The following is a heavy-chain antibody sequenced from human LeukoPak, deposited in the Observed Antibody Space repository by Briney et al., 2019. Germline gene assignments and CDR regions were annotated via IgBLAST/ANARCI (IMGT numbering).Heavy chain of an antibody. CDR2: IKQDGSDK. V-gene: IGHV3-7*01. CDR1: VYTFCSYC. CDR3: ASGLSGWELQHY. J-gene: IGHJ4*02. D-gene: IGHD1-26*01. Sequence: GGPLRLSCAASVYTFCSYCMSGVRDAPGRGGECVANIKQDGSDKYYVDSVKGRFTISRDNVKNSLYLQMNSLRAEDTAVYYCASGLSGWELQHYWGQGTLVTVSS.